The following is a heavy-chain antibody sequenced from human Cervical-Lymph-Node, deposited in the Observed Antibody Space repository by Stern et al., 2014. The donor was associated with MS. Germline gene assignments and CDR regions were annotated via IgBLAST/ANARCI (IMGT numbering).Heavy chain of an antibody. Sequence: DQLVESGGRVVQPGRSLRLSCAASGIAFSGYAMHCVRQAPGKGLEWVAFISYDGTSIYYTDSVRGRFTISRDNSKTTLYLQLSSLRPEDTAVYYCARQDQRLVTFDNWGQGTLVTVSS. CDR1: GIAFSGYA. J-gene: IGHJ4*02. V-gene: IGHV3-30*04. D-gene: IGHD6-13*01. CDR2: ISYDGTSI. CDR3: ARQDQRLVTFDN.